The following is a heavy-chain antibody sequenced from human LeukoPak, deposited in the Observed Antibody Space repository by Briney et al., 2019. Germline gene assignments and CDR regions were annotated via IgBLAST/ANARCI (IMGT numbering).Heavy chain of an antibody. CDR3: ARGGSRGSLDN. CDR2: IKEGGSEK. D-gene: IGHD1-26*01. CDR1: GFTFENYW. Sequence: GGPLRLSCAASGFTFENYWMIWLRQAPGKGREGVAHIKEGGSEKYYADSVRGRFTISRDNAKTSLYLEMNGLRVEDTAVYYCARGGSRGSLDNWGQGALVTVSS. J-gene: IGHJ4*02. V-gene: IGHV3-7*04.